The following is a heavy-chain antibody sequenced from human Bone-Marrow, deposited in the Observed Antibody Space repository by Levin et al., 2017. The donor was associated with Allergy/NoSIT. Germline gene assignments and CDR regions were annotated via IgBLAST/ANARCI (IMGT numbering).Heavy chain of an antibody. V-gene: IGHV1-2*06. J-gene: IGHJ4*02. CDR1: GYTFIGYY. D-gene: IGHD4-17*01. CDR3: ASSDYGDYAPGY. CDR2: INPNSGGT. Sequence: ASVKVSCKASGYTFIGYYMHWVRQAPGQGLEWMGRINPNSGGTNYAQKFQGRVTMTRDTSISTGYLELSRLRSDDTAVYYCASSDYGDYAPGYWGQGTPVTVSS.